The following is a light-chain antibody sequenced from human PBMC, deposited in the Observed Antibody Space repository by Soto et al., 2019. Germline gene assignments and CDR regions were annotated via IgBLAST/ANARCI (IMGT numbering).Light chain of an antibody. CDR3: QQSYGTTIT. Sequence: DIQMTQSPSSLSASVGDRVTITCRASQSIRRYLNWYQQKPGKAPNLLIYVASSLHSEVPSRFSGSGAGTDCTRPITSLQPEDFSTDYCQQSYGTTITFGQGTRLEI. CDR2: VAS. V-gene: IGKV1-39*01. J-gene: IGKJ5*01. CDR1: QSIRRY.